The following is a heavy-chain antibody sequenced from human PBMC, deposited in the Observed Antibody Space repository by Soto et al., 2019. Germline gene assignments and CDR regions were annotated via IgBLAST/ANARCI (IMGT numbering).Heavy chain of an antibody. V-gene: IGHV4-30-4*01. CDR2: IYYSGST. J-gene: IGHJ5*02. CDR3: ASYYYDSSGYGLNWFDP. D-gene: IGHD3-22*01. Sequence: PSETLSLTCTVSGGSISSGDYYWIWIRQPPGKGLEWIGYIYYSGSTYYNPSLKSRVTISVDTSKNQFSLKLSSVTAADTAVYYCASYYYDSSGYGLNWFDPWGQGTLVPAPQ. CDR1: GGSISSGDYY.